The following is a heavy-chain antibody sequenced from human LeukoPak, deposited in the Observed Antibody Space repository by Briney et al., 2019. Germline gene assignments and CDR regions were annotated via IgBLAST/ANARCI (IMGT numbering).Heavy chain of an antibody. Sequence: GESLRISCRGSGYSFATHWIGWVRQLPGKGLEWMGIIYPGDSDIRYSPSFQGQVTISADKSISTAYLQWSSLKASDTAMYYCAIRYSGSYNDYWGQGTLVTVSS. V-gene: IGHV5-51*01. CDR3: AIRYSGSYNDY. J-gene: IGHJ4*02. CDR2: IYPGDSDI. D-gene: IGHD1-26*01. CDR1: GYSFATHW.